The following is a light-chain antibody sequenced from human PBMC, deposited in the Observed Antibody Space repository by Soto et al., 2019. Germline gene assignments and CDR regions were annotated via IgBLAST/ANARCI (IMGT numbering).Light chain of an antibody. CDR1: QSLLHSNGYNC. J-gene: IGKJ2*01. CDR2: FGS. CDR3: MQTLQAPFT. V-gene: IGKV2-28*01. Sequence: DIVMTQSPLSLSVTPGEPASISCRSSQSLLHSNGYNCLDWYLQKPGQSQQLLLYFGSNLASGVPDKFSCSGSGTDFTLKISRVEAEYVRIYYCMQTLQAPFTFGEGIRLEIK.